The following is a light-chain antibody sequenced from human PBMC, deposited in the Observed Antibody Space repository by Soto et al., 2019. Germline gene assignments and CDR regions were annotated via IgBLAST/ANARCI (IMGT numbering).Light chain of an antibody. J-gene: IGKJ1*01. CDR2: GAS. V-gene: IGKV3-20*01. CDR1: QSVSSGH. CDR3: QQYGHSLWT. Sequence: IVLTQSPGTLSLSPVEIASLSCRASQSVSSGHLAWYQQKPGQAPRLLIYGASSRATGIPDRFSGSGSGTDFTLTISRLEPEDYAVYYCQQYGHSLWTFGQGTKGDIK.